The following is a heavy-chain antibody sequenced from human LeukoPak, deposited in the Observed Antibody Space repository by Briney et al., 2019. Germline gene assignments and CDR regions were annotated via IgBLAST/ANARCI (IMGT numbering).Heavy chain of an antibody. D-gene: IGHD2-15*01. V-gene: IGHV3-23*01. CDR3: AKGLGYCSGGSCQDYYYYGMDV. CDR1: GFTFSSYA. Sequence: GGSLRLSCAASGFTFSSYAMSWVRQAPGKGLEWVAAISGSGGSTYYADSVKGRFTISRDNSKNTLYLQMNSLRAEDTAVYYCAKGLGYCSGGSCQDYYYYGMDVWGQGTTVTVSS. J-gene: IGHJ6*02. CDR2: ISGSGGST.